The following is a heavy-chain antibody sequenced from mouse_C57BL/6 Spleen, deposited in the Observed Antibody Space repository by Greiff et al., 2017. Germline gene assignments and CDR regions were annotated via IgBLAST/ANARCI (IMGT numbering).Heavy chain of an antibody. J-gene: IGHJ3*01. D-gene: IGHD4-1*02. Sequence: LQESGAELVKPGASVKLSCKASGYTFTSYWMQWVKQRPGQGLEWIGEIDPSDSYTNYNQKFKGKATLTVDPSSSTAYMQLSSLTSEDSAVYYCARSPTGTGAWFAYWGQGTLVTVSA. CDR2: IDPSDSYT. CDR1: GYTFTSYW. CDR3: ARSPTGTGAWFAY. V-gene: IGHV1-50*01.